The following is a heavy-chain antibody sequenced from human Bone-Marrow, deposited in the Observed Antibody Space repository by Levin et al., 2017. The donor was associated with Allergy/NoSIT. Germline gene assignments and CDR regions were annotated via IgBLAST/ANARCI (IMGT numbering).Heavy chain of an antibody. CDR1: GGSISINSYY. D-gene: IGHD6-19*01. CDR2: IYYSGTT. CDR3: ARLGIAVAGTLNWFDP. J-gene: IGHJ5*02. V-gene: IGHV4-39*01. Sequence: NPSETLSLTCTVSGGSISINSYYWGWIRQPPGKGLEWIGSIYYSGTTYYNPSLKSRVTISVDTSKNEFSLNLSSVIAADTAVYYCARLGIAVAGTLNWFDPWGQGTLVTVSS.